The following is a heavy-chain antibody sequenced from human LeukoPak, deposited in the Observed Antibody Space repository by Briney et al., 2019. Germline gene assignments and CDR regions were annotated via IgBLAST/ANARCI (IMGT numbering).Heavy chain of an antibody. CDR3: ARGPHQYCSGGSCYQFDY. V-gene: IGHV4-34*01. Sequence: SETLSLTCAVYGVSFSGYYWSWLRQPPGKGLEWIGEINHGGSTNYNPSLKSRVTISVDTSKNQFSLKLSSVTAADTAVYYCARGPHQYCSGGSCYQFDYWGQGTLVTVSS. CDR2: INHGGST. CDR1: GVSFSGYY. J-gene: IGHJ4*02. D-gene: IGHD2-15*01.